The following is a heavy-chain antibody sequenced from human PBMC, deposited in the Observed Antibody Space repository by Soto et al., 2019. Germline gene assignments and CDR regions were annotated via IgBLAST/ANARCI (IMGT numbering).Heavy chain of an antibody. D-gene: IGHD2-2*01. J-gene: IGHJ4*02. V-gene: IGHV3-64D*06. CDR2: ISSNGGST. CDR1: GFTFTNYA. Sequence: AGGSLRLSCSASGFTFTNYAIHWIRQTPGKGLEYVSAISSNGGSTYYADSVEGRFTISRDNSKNTVFLQMGSLRTEDTAVYYCVARYCSTTTCYQVDYWGQGTLVTVSS. CDR3: VARYCSTTTCYQVDY.